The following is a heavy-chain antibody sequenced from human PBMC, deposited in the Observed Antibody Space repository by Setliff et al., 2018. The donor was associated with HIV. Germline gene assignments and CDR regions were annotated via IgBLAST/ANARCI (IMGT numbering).Heavy chain of an antibody. J-gene: IGHJ6*03. Sequence: ASVKFSCKASGYTFSSYDINWVRQATGQGLEWMGWMNPNSGNTGYAQKFQGRVTMTRDTSISTAYMELNNLKFEDTAVYYCARARRDSYDRGRRNHYYIDVWGKETTVTVSS. CDR2: MNPNSGNT. V-gene: IGHV1-8*02. D-gene: IGHD3-22*01. CDR1: GYTFSSYD. CDR3: ARARRDSYDRGRRNHYYIDV.